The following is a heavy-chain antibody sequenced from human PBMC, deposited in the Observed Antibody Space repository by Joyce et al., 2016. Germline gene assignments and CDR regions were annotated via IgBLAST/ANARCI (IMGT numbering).Heavy chain of an antibody. CDR2: ISRSSNYI. D-gene: IGHD3-22*01. CDR3: ARDLTRFTMMVVLNGAFDH. Sequence: EVQLVESGGGLVNPGGSLRLSCAASGFTFSSYSMNWVRQAPGKGLEWVASISRSSNYIYYADSVKGRFTISRDNAKNSLYLQMNSLRAEDTAVYYCARDLTRFTMMVVLNGAFDHWGQGTLVTVSS. V-gene: IGHV3-21*01. J-gene: IGHJ4*02. CDR1: GFTFSSYS.